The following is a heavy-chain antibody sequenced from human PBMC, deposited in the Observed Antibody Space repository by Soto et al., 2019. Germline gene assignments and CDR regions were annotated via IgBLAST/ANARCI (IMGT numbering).Heavy chain of an antibody. CDR2: ISSSSYI. Sequence: GGSLRLSCAASGFTFSSYSMNWVRQAPGKGLEWVSSISSSSYIYYADSVKGRFTISRDNAKNSLYLQMNSLRAEDTAVYYCARVREQLGEIDYWAREPWSPSPQ. CDR3: ARVREQLGEIDY. D-gene: IGHD6-6*01. J-gene: IGHJ4*02. V-gene: IGHV3-21*01. CDR1: GFTFSSYS.